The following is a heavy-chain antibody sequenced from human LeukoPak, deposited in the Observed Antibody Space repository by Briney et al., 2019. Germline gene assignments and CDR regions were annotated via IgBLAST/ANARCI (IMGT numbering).Heavy chain of an antibody. CDR3: ANLLRWEPY. CDR2: ISYDGSNK. Sequence: GGSLRLSCAASGFTFSSYGMHWVRQAPGKGLEWVAVISYDGSNKYYAVSVKGRSTISRDNSKNTLYLQMNSLRAEDTAVYYCANLLRWEPYWGQGTLVTVSS. CDR1: GFTFSSYG. V-gene: IGHV3-30*18. D-gene: IGHD4-23*01. J-gene: IGHJ4*02.